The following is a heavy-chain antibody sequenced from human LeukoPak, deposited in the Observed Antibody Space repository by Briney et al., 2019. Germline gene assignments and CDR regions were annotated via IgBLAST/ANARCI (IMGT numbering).Heavy chain of an antibody. V-gene: IGHV4-39*07. Sequence: KSSETLSLTCTVSDGSISTSDYYWGWIRQPPGKGLEWIGSIYYSGSTNYNPSLKSRVTMSVDTSKNQFSLKLSSVTAADTAVYYCARGPAFVHFYPFGESLNWFDPWGQGTLVTVSS. CDR3: ARGPAFVHFYPFGESLNWFDP. D-gene: IGHD3-10*01. CDR2: IYYSGST. J-gene: IGHJ5*02. CDR1: DGSISTSDYY.